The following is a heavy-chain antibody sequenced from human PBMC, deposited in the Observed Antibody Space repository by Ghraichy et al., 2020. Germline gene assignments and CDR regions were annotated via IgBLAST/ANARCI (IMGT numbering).Heavy chain of an antibody. Sequence: GGSLRLSCSASGFTFRNYAMHWVRQAPGKGLEYVSDINSNGGITHYADSVKGRFTISRDNSKNTLDLQMSSLRAEDTAIYYCVRDNINYDYWGQGTLVTVSS. V-gene: IGHV3-64D*06. CDR1: GFTFRNYA. CDR3: VRDNINYDY. J-gene: IGHJ4*02. D-gene: IGHD4-11*01. CDR2: INSNGGIT.